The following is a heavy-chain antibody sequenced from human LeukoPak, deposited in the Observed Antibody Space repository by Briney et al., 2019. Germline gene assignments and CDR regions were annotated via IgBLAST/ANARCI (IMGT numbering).Heavy chain of an antibody. CDR2: ISSSGSTI. D-gene: IGHD6-13*01. J-gene: IGHJ4*02. V-gene: IGHV3-11*01. Sequence: GGSLRLSCAASGFTSSDYYMSWIRQAPGKGLEWVSYISSSGSTIYYADSVKGRFTISRDNAKNSLYLQMNSLRAEDTAVYYCARSIPYGTTWYGRSDYWGQGTLVTVSS. CDR1: GFTSSDYY. CDR3: ARSIPYGTTWYGRSDY.